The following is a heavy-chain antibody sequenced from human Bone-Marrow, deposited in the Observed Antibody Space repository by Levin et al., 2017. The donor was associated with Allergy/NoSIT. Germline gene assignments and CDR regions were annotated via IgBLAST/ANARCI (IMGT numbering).Heavy chain of an antibody. CDR2: ITWNRGKK. V-gene: IGHV3-9*01. CDR3: AKGISADGSHVDL. J-gene: IGHJ5*02. D-gene: IGHD5-24*01. Sequence: GGSLRLSCAVSGFTVDDYAMHWVRQAPGKGLEWVSGITWNRGKKDYADSVKGRFTISRDNAKNSLYLQMNSLRTEDTALYYCAKGISADGSHVDLWGQGTLVTVSS. CDR1: GFTVDDYA.